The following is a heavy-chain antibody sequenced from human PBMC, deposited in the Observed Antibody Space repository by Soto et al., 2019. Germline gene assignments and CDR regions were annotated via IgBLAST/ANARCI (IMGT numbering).Heavy chain of an antibody. CDR3: ARGRYGDY. V-gene: IGHV1-18*01. J-gene: IGHJ4*02. Sequence: QVHLVQSGAEVKKPGASVKVSCKGSGYGFTTYGITWVRQAPGQGREWMAWISAHNGNTNYAQKRQGRVTVTRDTSTSTAYMELRSLRSDDTAVYYCARGRYGDYWGQGALVTVSS. CDR2: ISAHNGNT. D-gene: IGHD1-1*01. CDR1: GYGFTTYG.